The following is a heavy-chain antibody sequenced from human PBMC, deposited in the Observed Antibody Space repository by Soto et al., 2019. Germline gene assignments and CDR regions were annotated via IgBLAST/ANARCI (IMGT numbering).Heavy chain of an antibody. CDR2: IGTAGDT. J-gene: IGHJ6*03. V-gene: IGHV3-13*01. Sequence: GGSLRLSCAASGFTFSSYDMHWVRQATGKGLEWVSAIGTAGDTYYPGSVKGRFTISRENAKNSLYLQMNSLRAGDTAVYYCARVYYDFWSGPPPYYYYMDVWGKGTTATVSS. CDR3: ARVYYDFWSGPPPYYYYMDV. D-gene: IGHD3-3*01. CDR1: GFTFSSYD.